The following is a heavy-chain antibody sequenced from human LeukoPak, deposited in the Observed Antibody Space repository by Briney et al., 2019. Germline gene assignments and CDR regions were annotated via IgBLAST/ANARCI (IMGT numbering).Heavy chain of an antibody. CDR1: GGSISSHY. J-gene: IGHJ3*02. D-gene: IGHD4-11*01. V-gene: IGHV4-59*11. Sequence: SETLSLTCTVSGGSISSHYWSWIRQPPGKGLEWIGYIYYRGSTNYNPSLKSRVTISLDTSKKQFSLKLSSVTAADTAVYYCARRRSYRNVFDIWGQGTMVTVSS. CDR2: IYYRGST. CDR3: ARRRSYRNVFDI.